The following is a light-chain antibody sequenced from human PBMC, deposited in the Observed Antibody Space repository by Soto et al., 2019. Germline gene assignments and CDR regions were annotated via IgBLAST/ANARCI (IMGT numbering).Light chain of an antibody. CDR1: SSNIGAGYD. J-gene: IGLJ2*01. CDR3: QSYDSSLSGLV. V-gene: IGLV1-40*01. CDR2: GNS. Sequence: QSVLTQPPSVSGAPVQRVTISCTGSSSNIGAGYDVHWYQQLPGTAPKLLIYGNSNRPSGVPDRFSGSKSGTSASLAITGLQAEDEADYYCQSYDSSLSGLVFGGGTKVTVL.